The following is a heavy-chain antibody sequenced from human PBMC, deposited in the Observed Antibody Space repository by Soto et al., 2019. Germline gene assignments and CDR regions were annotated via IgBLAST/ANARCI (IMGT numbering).Heavy chain of an antibody. CDR1: GYSFTDFA. J-gene: IGHJ5*02. CDR2: INADKGDT. V-gene: IGHV1-3*01. Sequence: QAQLVQSGAEVKKPGASVKVSCKASGYSFTDFAMHWVRLASGQRLEWMGWINADKGDTKYSPKFQGRVTITRDTSATTVYMELRSLRSEDTAVYYCARGPLSGVATIWDYANWFGPWGQGRLVTVST. D-gene: IGHD5-12*01. CDR3: ARGPLSGVATIWDYANWFGP.